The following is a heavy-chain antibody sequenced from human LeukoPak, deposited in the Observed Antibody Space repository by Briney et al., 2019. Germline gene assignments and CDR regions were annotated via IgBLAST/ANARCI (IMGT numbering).Heavy chain of an antibody. Sequence: GGSLRLSCAASGFTVSSNYMSWVRQAPGKGLEWVSIIYSGGSTYYAASVKGRFSISRDNSKNTVYLQMNSLRVEDTAVYYCARELREHGVFDIWGQGIMVTVSS. CDR2: IYSGGST. CDR3: ARELREHGVFDI. D-gene: IGHD1-26*01. CDR1: GFTVSSNY. J-gene: IGHJ3*02. V-gene: IGHV3-53*01.